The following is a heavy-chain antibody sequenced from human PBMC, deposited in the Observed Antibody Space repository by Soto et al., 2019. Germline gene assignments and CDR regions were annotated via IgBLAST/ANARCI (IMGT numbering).Heavy chain of an antibody. CDR2: ISYDGSNK. CDR3: AKDPVRFDWLSNYFDY. D-gene: IGHD3-9*01. J-gene: IGHJ4*02. CDR1: GFTFSSYG. V-gene: IGHV3-30*18. Sequence: QVQLVESGGGVVQPGRSLRLSCAASGFTFSSYGMHWVRQAPGKGLEWVAVISYDGSNKYYADSVKGRFTISRDNSKNTLYLQMNSLRAEDTAVYYCAKDPVRFDWLSNYFDYWGQGTLVTVSS.